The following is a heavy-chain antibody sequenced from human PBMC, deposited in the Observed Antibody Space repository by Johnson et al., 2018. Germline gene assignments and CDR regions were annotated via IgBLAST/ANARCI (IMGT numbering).Heavy chain of an antibody. Sequence: VQLQESGGDVVQPGRSLRLSCAASGFTFDDYTMHWVRQAPGKGLEWVSLISWDGGSTYYADSVKGRFTISRDNSKNSLYLQMNSLRTEDTALYYCAKDKSRYDSQPCNYYYYYYMDVWGKGTTVTVSS. CDR2: ISWDGGST. CDR1: GFTFDDYT. J-gene: IGHJ6*03. CDR3: AKDKSRYDSQPCNYYYYYYMDV. V-gene: IGHV3-43*01. D-gene: IGHD5-12*01.